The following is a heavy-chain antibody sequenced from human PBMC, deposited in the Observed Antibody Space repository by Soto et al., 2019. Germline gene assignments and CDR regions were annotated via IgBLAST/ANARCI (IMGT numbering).Heavy chain of an antibody. CDR2: INHRGHT. J-gene: IGHJ4*02. V-gene: IGHV4-34*01. CDR3: ARHRYGGYDFDY. Sequence: QVQLQQWGAGLLKPSETLSLTCVFYGGSFSNYYWSWIRQPPGKGLEWMGEINHRGHTNYNPSLKSRVIISVATSKHQFSLKLSSVTAADTAVYYCARHRYGGYDFDYWGQGTLVTVSS. D-gene: IGHD5-12*01. CDR1: GGSFSNYY.